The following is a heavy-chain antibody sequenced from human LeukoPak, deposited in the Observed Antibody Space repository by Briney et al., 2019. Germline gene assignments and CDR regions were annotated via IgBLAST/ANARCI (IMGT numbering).Heavy chain of an antibody. Sequence: ASVKVSCKASGYTFTGYYMHWVRQAPGQGLEWMGWINPNSGGTNYAQKFQGRVTMTRDTSISTAYMELSRLRSGDTAVYYCARDLGGRSGYDPNWFDPWGQGTLVTVSS. J-gene: IGHJ5*02. V-gene: IGHV1-2*02. CDR2: INPNSGGT. CDR3: ARDLGGRSGYDPNWFDP. CDR1: GYTFTGYY. D-gene: IGHD5-12*01.